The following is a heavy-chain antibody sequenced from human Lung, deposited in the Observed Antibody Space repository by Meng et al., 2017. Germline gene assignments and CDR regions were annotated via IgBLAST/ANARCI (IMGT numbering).Heavy chain of an antibody. CDR3: ARGPTTMAHDFDY. V-gene: IGHV4-34*01. Sequence: QVQLQAWGPGLLKPSEPLSLTCVVSGGSFSDYYWSWIRQPPGKGLEWIGEINHSGSTNYNPSLESRATISVDTSQNNLSLKLSSVTAADSAVYYCARGPTTMAHDFDYWGQGTLVTVSS. J-gene: IGHJ4*02. D-gene: IGHD4-11*01. CDR1: GGSFSDYY. CDR2: INHSGST.